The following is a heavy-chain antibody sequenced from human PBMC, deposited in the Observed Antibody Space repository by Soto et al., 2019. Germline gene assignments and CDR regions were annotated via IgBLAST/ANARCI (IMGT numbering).Heavy chain of an antibody. J-gene: IGHJ5*02. CDR3: ARGLHGDYVGPGSLDP. Sequence: ASVKVSCKASGYTFTSYDINWVRQATGQGLEWMGWMNPNSGNTGYAQKFQGRVTMTRNTSISTAYMELSSLRSEDTAVYYCARGLHGDYVGPGSLDPWGQGTLVTVSS. CDR1: GYTFTSYD. V-gene: IGHV1-8*01. D-gene: IGHD4-17*01. CDR2: MNPNSGNT.